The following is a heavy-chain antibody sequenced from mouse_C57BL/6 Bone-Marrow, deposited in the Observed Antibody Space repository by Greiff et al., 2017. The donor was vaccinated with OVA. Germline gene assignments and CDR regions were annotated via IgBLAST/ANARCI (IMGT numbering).Heavy chain of an antibody. CDR3: ARRMGPFAY. CDR2: IDPSDSYT. Sequence: VQLQQSGAELVKPGASVKLSCKASGYTFTSYWMQWVKQRPGQGLEWIGEIDPSDSYTNYNQKFKGKATLTVDTSSSTAYMQLSSLTSEDSAVYYCARRMGPFAYWGQGTLVTVSA. J-gene: IGHJ3*01. V-gene: IGHV1-50*01. D-gene: IGHD4-1*01. CDR1: GYTFTSYW.